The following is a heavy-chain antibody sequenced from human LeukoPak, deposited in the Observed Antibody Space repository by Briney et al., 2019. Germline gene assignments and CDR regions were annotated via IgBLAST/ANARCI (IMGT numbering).Heavy chain of an antibody. Sequence: SETLSLTCTVSGGSISSSSYYWGWIRQPPGKGLEWIGSIHYSGSTYYNPSLKSRVTISVDTSKNQFSLKLSSVTAADTAVYYCAREKRGGDYYYYYGMDVWGQGTTVTVSS. V-gene: IGHV4-39*02. CDR3: AREKRGGDYYYYYGMDV. CDR1: GGSISSSSYY. J-gene: IGHJ6*02. CDR2: IHYSGST.